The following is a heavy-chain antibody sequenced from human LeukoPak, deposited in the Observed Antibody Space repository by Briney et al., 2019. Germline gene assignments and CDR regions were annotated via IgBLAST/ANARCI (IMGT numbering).Heavy chain of an antibody. V-gene: IGHV3-7*01. CDR3: ARDDVWGSYRPDY. J-gene: IGHJ4*02. CDR2: IKEDGTET. CDR1: GFMFSSNW. D-gene: IGHD3-16*02. Sequence: PGGSLRLSCAASGFMFSSNWMSWVRLAPGKGLEWVANIKEDGTETYYVDSVKGRFTISRDNSKNTLYLQMNSLRAEDTAVYYCARDDVWGSYRPDYWGQGTLVTVSS.